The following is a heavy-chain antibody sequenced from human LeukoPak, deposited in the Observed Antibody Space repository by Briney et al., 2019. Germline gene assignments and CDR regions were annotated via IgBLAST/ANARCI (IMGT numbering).Heavy chain of an antibody. J-gene: IGHJ4*02. Sequence: GSLRLSCAASGFTVSTNYMSWVRQVPGKGLEWVSMIYSTDSTYYADSVKGRFSISRDSSKNTVYLQMNSLRAEDTAVYYCARDGVGEFGYWGQGTLVTVSS. CDR2: IYSTDST. V-gene: IGHV3-66*01. CDR1: GFTVSTNY. CDR3: ARDGVGEFGY. D-gene: IGHD1-26*01.